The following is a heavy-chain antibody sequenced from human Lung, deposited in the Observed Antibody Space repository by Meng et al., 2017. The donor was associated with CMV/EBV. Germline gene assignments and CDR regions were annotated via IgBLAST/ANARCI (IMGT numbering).Heavy chain of an antibody. CDR1: GYTFTSYY. D-gene: IGHD6-19*01. V-gene: IGHV1-46*01. CDR2: INPSGGST. CDR3: ARGRIAVAADDY. Sequence: QVQLVQSGAEVKKPXXXXXXSCKASGYTFTSYYMHWVRQAPGQGLEWMGIINPSGGSTSYAQKFQGRVTMTRDTSTSTVYMELSSLRSEDTAVYYCARGRIAVAADDYWGQGTRVTVSS. J-gene: IGHJ4*02.